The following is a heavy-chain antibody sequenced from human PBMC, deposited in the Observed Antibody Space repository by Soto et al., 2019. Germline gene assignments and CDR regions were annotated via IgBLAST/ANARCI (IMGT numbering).Heavy chain of an antibody. J-gene: IGHJ6*02. Sequence: LGESLKISCKGSGYSFTSYWIGWVRQMPGKGLEWMGIIYPGDSDTRYSPSFQGQVTISADKSISTAYLQWSSLKASDTAMYYCTRQSRWELAYYYYGMDVWGQGTTVTVSS. CDR3: TRQSRWELAYYYYGMDV. V-gene: IGHV5-51*01. D-gene: IGHD1-26*01. CDR2: IYPGDSDT. CDR1: GYSFTSYW.